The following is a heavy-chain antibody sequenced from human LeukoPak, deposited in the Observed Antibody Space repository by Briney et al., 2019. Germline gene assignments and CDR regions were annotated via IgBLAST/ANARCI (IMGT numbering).Heavy chain of an antibody. D-gene: IGHD3-16*01. V-gene: IGHV1-8*01. CDR1: GYTFTSYD. Sequence: GASVKVSCKASGYTFTSYDTNWVRQATGQGLEWMGWMNPNSGNTGYAQKFQGRVTMTRNTSISTAYMELSSLRSEDTAVYYCATFPSPPQAYDYWGQGTLVTVSS. CDR2: MNPNSGNT. CDR3: ATFPSPPQAYDY. J-gene: IGHJ4*02.